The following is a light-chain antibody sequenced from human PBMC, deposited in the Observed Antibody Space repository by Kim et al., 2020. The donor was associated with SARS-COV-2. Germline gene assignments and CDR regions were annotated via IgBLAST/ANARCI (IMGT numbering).Light chain of an antibody. Sequence: VCPGQTASGTCSGDKLGDKYVCWYQQKPGQSPVVVIYQDIKRPSAVPERFSGANSGNTATLTISGTQAMDEADYYWQAWDSSAHYVFGTGTKVTVL. CDR1: KLGDKY. V-gene: IGLV3-1*01. CDR2: QDI. CDR3: QAWDSSAHYV. J-gene: IGLJ1*01.